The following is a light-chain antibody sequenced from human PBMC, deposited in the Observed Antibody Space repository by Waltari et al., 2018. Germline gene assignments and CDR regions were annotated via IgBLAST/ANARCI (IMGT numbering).Light chain of an antibody. CDR1: QSVRRA. J-gene: IGKJ1*01. CDR2: GAS. Sequence: EIVFTHSPGPLSLSLGERAPTSCRASQSVRRALTWYQQNPGQAPKLLIYGASTRATGIPDRFSGSGSGTDFSLTISRLEPDDFAVYYCQHYLRLPVTFGQGTTVEI. CDR3: QHYLRLPVT. V-gene: IGKV3-20*01.